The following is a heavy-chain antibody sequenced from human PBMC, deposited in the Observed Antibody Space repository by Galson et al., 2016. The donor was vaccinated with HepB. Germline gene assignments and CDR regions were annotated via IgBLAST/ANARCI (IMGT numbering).Heavy chain of an antibody. Sequence: SVKVSCKASGYNFITYGMHWVRQAPGQRLEWMGLLNAGNGDTIYAQKFQVRVTFTRDTSANTVYLDLSSLTSEDTAIYYCVREEVPGPYYFEYWGQGIQATVSS. CDR1: GYNFITYG. CDR2: LNAGNGDT. V-gene: IGHV1-3*01. J-gene: IGHJ4*02. D-gene: IGHD3-16*01. CDR3: VREEVPGPYYFEY.